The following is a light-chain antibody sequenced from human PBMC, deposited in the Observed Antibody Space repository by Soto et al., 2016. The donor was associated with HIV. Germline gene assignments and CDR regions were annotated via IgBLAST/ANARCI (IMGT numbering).Light chain of an antibody. CDR1: KLGDKF. CDR2: QDN. CDR3: TGRGTAVLAV. V-gene: IGLV3-1*01. J-gene: IGLJ1*01. Sequence: SYELTQPPSVAVSPGQTASITCSGDKLGDKFACWYQQKPGQSPVMVIYQDNKRPSGIPERFSGSNSGNTATLTIRPGPRLWMEADYYCTGRGTAVLAVFGTGNQGPPS.